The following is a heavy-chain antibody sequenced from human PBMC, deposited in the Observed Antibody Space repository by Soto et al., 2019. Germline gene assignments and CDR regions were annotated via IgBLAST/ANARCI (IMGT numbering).Heavy chain of an antibody. V-gene: IGHV4-39*01. CDR3: ASPFDWQAPIDY. CDR1: GGSISSSSYY. Sequence: PSETLSLTCTVSGGSISSSSYYWGWIRQPPGKGLEWIGSIYYSGSTYYNPSLKSRVTISVDTSKNQFSLKLSSVTAADTAVYYCASPFDWQAPIDYWGQGTLVTVPQ. J-gene: IGHJ4*02. D-gene: IGHD3-9*01. CDR2: IYYSGST.